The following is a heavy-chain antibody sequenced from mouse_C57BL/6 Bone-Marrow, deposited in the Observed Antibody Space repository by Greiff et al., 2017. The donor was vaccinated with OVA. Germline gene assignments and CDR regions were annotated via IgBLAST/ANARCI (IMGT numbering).Heavy chain of an antibody. J-gene: IGHJ1*03. CDR2: ISNLADSI. Sequence: EVMLVESGGGLVQPGGSLKLSCAASGFTFSDYGMAWVRPAPRKGPEWVAFISNLADSIYYAATVTGRFTISRENAKNTLYMEMSSLRSEDTAMYYCARQGYGSSYVDWYFDVWGTGTTVTVSS. V-gene: IGHV5-15*01. CDR1: GFTFSDYG. CDR3: ARQGYGSSYVDWYFDV. D-gene: IGHD1-1*01.